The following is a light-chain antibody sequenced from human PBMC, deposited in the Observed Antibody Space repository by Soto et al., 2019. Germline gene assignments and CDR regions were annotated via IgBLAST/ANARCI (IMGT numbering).Light chain of an antibody. V-gene: IGKV3-20*01. CDR1: QSVSSSY. CDR2: AAS. J-gene: IGKJ3*01. Sequence: EIVLTQSPGTLSLSPGERATLSCRASQSVSSSYLAWYQQKPGQAPRLLIYAASIRATGIPDRFSGSGSGTDFGLTISRLEPEDVAVYYCQQYHSSPLFSFGPGTKVDIK. CDR3: QQYHSSPLFS.